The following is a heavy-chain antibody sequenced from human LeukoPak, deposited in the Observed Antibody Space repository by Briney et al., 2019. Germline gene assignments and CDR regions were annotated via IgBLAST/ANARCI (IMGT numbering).Heavy chain of an antibody. CDR3: ASRGNAFDI. D-gene: IGHD3-10*01. J-gene: IGHJ3*02. CDR1: GGSISSYY. V-gene: IGHV4-59*01. CDR2: IYYSGST. Sequence: SSETLSLTCTVSGGSISSYYWSWVRQPPGKGLEWIGDIYYSGSTNYNPSLKSRVTISVDTSKNQFSLKLSSVTAADTAVYYCASRGNAFDIWGQGTMVTVSS.